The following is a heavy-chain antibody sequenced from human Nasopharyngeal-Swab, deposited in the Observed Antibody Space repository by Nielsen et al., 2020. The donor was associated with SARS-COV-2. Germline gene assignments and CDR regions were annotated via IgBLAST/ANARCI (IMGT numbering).Heavy chain of an antibody. CDR2: IWYDGSNK. D-gene: IGHD3-10*01. CDR3: ARDNGADFDY. CDR1: GFTFSSYG. J-gene: IGHJ4*02. Sequence: GESLKISCAASGFTFSSYGMHWVRQAPGKGLEWVAVIWYDGSNKYYADSVKGRFTISRDNSKNTLYLQMNSLRAEDTAVYYCARDNGADFDYWGQGTLVTVSS. V-gene: IGHV3-33*01.